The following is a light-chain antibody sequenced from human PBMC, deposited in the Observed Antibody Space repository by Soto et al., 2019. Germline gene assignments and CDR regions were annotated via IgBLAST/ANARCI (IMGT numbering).Light chain of an antibody. CDR3: AAWDDSLSGVV. CDR2: RND. Sequence: QSVLTQPPSASVTPGQRVTISCSGSSSNIGSDYVYWYQHLPGTAPKLLIYRNDQRPSGVPARFSGSKSGTSASLAISGLRSEDEADYYCAAWDDSLSGVVFGGGTQLTVL. V-gene: IGLV1-47*01. CDR1: SSNIGSDY. J-gene: IGLJ2*01.